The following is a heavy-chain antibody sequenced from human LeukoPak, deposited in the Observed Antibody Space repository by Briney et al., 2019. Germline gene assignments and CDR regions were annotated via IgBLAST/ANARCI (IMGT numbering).Heavy chain of an antibody. CDR3: ARGVHYYDSSGYYPL. Sequence: SETLSLTCAVYGGSFSGYYWSWIRQPPGEGLEWIGEINHSGSTNYNPSLKSRVTISVDTSKNQFSLKLSSVTAADTAVYYCARGVHYYDSSGYYPLWGQGTLVTVSS. V-gene: IGHV4-34*01. D-gene: IGHD3-22*01. CDR2: INHSGST. CDR1: GGSFSGYY. J-gene: IGHJ4*02.